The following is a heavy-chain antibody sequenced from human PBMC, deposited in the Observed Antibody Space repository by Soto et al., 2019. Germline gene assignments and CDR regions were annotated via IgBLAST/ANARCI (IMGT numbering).Heavy chain of an antibody. J-gene: IGHJ4*02. V-gene: IGHV4-59*01. CDR1: GRSISRYY. Sequence: ASETLTLSYTVSGRSISRYYEIWLWQPLGKGLEWIGYIYYSGSTNYNPSLKSRVTISVDTSKNQFSLKLSSVTAADTAVYYCARLITIFGVVMIQYFDYWGQGTLVTVS. CDR2: IYYSGST. D-gene: IGHD3-3*01. CDR3: ARLITIFGVVMIQYFDY.